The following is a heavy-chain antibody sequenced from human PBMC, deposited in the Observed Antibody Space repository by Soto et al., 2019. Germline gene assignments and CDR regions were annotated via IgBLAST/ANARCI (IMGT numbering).Heavy chain of an antibody. D-gene: IGHD2-2*01. V-gene: IGHV4-31*03. CDR1: GGSISSGGYY. J-gene: IGHJ5*02. Sequence: TLSLTCTVSGGSISSGGYYWSWIRQHPGKGLEWIGYIYYSGTTYYNPSLKSRVTISVDTSKNQFSLKLSSVSAADTALYYRARCSLVVVPAPGFDPWGRGTLVTVSS. CDR3: ARCSLVVVPAPGFDP. CDR2: IYYSGTT.